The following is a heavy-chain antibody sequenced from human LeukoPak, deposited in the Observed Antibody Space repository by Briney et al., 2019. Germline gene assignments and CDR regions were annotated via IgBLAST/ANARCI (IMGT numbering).Heavy chain of an antibody. CDR2: INHSGST. V-gene: IGHV4-34*01. D-gene: IGHD5-24*01. J-gene: IGHJ4*02. Sequence: SETLSLTCAVYGGSFSGYYWSWIRQPPGKGLEWIGEINHSGSTNYNPSLKSRVTISVDTSKNQFSLKLGSVTAAGTAVYYCASSLRWLQLVYWGQGTLVTVSS. CDR3: ASSLRWLQLVY. CDR1: GGSFSGYY.